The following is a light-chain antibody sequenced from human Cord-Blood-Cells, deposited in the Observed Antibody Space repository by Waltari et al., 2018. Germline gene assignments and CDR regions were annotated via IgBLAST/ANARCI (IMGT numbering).Light chain of an antibody. CDR1: QSISSY. Sequence: IQMTQSPSFLSASVGDRVTITGRASQSISSYLNWYQQKPGKAPKLLIYAESSLQSGVPSRFSGSGSGTDFTLTISSLQPEDFATYYCQQSYSTPITFGQGTRLEIK. CDR2: AES. J-gene: IGKJ5*01. CDR3: QQSYSTPIT. V-gene: IGKV1-39*01.